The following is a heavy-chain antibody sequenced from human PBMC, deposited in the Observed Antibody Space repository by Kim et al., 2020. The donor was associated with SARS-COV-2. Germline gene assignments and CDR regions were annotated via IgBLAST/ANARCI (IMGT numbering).Heavy chain of an antibody. CDR1: GGSISSYY. D-gene: IGHD3-3*01. J-gene: IGHJ4*02. V-gene: IGHV4-59*13. CDR3: ASGKRTIFGVVTIPTFDY. Sequence: SETLSLTCTVSGGSISSYYWSWIRQPPGKGLEWIGYIYYSGSTNYNTSLKSRVTISVDTSKNQFSLKLSSVTAADTAVYYCASGKRTIFGVVTIPTFDYWGQGTLVTVSS. CDR2: IYYSGST.